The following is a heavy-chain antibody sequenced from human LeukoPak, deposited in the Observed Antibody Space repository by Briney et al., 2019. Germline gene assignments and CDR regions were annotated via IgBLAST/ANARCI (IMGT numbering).Heavy chain of an antibody. V-gene: IGHV4-30-4*01. Sequence: SETLSLTCTVSGASIRSGDYYWSWIRQPPGKGLEWIGYIYDSGSTYYNPSLKSRITISVDTSENRSSLKLSSVTATDTAVYYCARDCSGGSCYGAFDIWGQGTMVTVSS. D-gene: IGHD2-15*01. J-gene: IGHJ3*02. CDR1: GASIRSGDYY. CDR3: ARDCSGGSCYGAFDI. CDR2: IYDSGST.